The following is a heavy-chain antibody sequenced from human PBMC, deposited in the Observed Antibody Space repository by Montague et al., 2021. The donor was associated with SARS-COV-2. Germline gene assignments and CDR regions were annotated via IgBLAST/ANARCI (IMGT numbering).Heavy chain of an antibody. CDR3: ARFYERALDV. CDR1: GGSITNDD. J-gene: IGHJ6*02. Sequence: SETLSLTCTVSGGSITNDDWSWIRQPPGQGMEWIVNIFKNGDIDYNSSLRSRVLISVDTSKSQFSLKVTSVTAADTAAYYCARFYERALDVWGQGTTVTVSS. CDR2: IFKNGDI. V-gene: IGHV4-59*08. D-gene: IGHD3-16*01.